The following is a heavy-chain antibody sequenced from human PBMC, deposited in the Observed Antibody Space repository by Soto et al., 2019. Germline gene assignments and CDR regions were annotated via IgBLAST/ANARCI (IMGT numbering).Heavy chain of an antibody. D-gene: IGHD5-12*01. J-gene: IGHJ6*02. CDR2: ISSSSSYI. V-gene: IGHV3-21*01. CDR3: ARDGILDNGYGDSSYYEMDV. CDR1: GFTFSSYS. Sequence: GSLRLSCAASGFTFSSYSMNWVRQAPGKGLEWVSSISSSSSYIYYADSVKGRFTISRDNAKNSLYLQMNSLRAEDTAVYYCARDGILDNGYGDSSYYEMDVWGQGDTVTISS.